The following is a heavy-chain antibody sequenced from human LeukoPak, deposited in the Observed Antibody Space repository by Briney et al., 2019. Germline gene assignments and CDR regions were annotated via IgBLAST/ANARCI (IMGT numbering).Heavy chain of an antibody. CDR2: INHSGST. V-gene: IGHV4-34*01. J-gene: IGHJ4*02. CDR3: ARAPVGAATRHFDY. Sequence: PSETLSLTCAVYGGSFSGYYWSWIRQPPGKGLEWIGEINHSGSTNYNPSLKSRVTISVDTSKNQFSLKLSSVTAADTAVYYCARAPVGAATRHFDYWGQGTLVTVSS. CDR1: GGSFSGYY. D-gene: IGHD6-25*01.